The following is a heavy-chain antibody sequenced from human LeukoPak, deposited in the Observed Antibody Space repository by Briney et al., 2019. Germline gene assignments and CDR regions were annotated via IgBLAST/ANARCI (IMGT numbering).Heavy chain of an antibody. CDR3: ARDLTHRRNYDNSGYQIVPAF. CDR2: INWNGGST. Sequence: GGSLRLSCAVSGFTFDDYGMSWVRQAPGRGLEWVSGINWNGGSTGYADSVKGRFTISRDNAKNSLYLQMNSLRAEDTAVYYCARDLTHRRNYDNSGYQIVPAFWGQGTLVTVSS. D-gene: IGHD3-22*01. V-gene: IGHV3-20*04. CDR1: GFTFDDYG. J-gene: IGHJ4*02.